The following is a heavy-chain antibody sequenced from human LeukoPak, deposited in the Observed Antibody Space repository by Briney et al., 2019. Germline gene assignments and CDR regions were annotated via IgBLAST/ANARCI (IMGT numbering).Heavy chain of an antibody. CDR2: ITLSSSTI. J-gene: IGHJ6*03. D-gene: IGHD3-22*01. CDR1: GFTFSNYN. CDR3: ARYSSGYYGYYYYYMDV. V-gene: IGHV3-48*01. Sequence: GGSLRLSCTASGFTFSNYNMNWVRQAPGKGLEWVSYITLSSSTIYYSDSVKGRFTISRDNAKNSLYLHMNSLRAEDTAVYYCARYSSGYYGYYYYYMDVWGKGTTVTISS.